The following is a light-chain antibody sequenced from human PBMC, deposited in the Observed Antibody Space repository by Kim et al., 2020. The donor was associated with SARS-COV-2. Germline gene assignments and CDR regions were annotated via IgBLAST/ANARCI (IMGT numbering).Light chain of an antibody. CDR1: QSVSSSY. J-gene: IGKJ4*01. CDR3: QQYGSSPLT. V-gene: IGKV3-20*01. CDR2: GES. Sequence: QGERATLSCRASQSVSSSYLAWYQQKPGQAPRLRIYGESSRATGIPDRFSGSGSGTDFTLTISRLEPEDFAVYYCQQYGSSPLTFGGGTKLEI.